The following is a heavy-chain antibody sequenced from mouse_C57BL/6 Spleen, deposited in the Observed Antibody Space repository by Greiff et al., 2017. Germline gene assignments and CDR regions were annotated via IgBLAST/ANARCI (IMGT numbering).Heavy chain of an antibody. V-gene: IGHV1-69*01. D-gene: IGHD4-1*01. CDR1: GYTFTSYW. CDR3: ARGTGTDY. Sequence: VKLMESGAELVMPGASVKLSCKASGYTFTSYWMHWVKQRPGQGLEWIGEIDPSDSYTDYNQKFKGKSTLTVDKSSSTAYMQLSSLTSEDSAVYYCARGTGTDYWGQGTTLTVSS. CDR2: IDPSDSYT. J-gene: IGHJ2*01.